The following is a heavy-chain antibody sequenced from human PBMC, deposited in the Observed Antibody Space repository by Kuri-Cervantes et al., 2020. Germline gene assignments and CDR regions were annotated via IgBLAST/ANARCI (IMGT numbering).Heavy chain of an antibody. Sequence: GGSLRLSCAAFGFPFSSYAMSWVRQAPGKGLEWVSAISGSGGSTYYADSVKGRFTISRDNSKNTLYLQMNSLRAEDTAVYYCAKVSSGYWLFDYWGQGTLVTVSS. J-gene: IGHJ4*02. D-gene: IGHD3-22*01. CDR3: AKVSSGYWLFDY. V-gene: IGHV3-23*01. CDR2: ISGSGGST. CDR1: GFPFSSYA.